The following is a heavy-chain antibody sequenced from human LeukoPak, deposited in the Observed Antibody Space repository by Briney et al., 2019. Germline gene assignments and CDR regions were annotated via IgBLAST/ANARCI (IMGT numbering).Heavy chain of an antibody. V-gene: IGHV1-2*02. Sequence: ASVKVSCKASGYTFTGYYMHWVRQAPGQGLEWMGWINPNSGGTNYAQKFQGRVTMPRDTSISTAYMELSRLRSDDTAVYYCARDSTRRYYDSSGYPDYYYMDVWGKGTTVTVSS. D-gene: IGHD3-22*01. CDR2: INPNSGGT. CDR3: ARDSTRRYYDSSGYPDYYYMDV. CDR1: GYTFTGYY. J-gene: IGHJ6*03.